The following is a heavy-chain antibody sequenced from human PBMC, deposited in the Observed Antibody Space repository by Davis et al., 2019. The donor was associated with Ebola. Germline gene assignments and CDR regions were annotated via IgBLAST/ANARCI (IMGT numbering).Heavy chain of an antibody. CDR3: SKSYIAARPIYYGMEV. D-gene: IGHD6-6*01. CDR2: IYYTGST. V-gene: IGHV4-39*01. CDR1: GGSISSTSYY. J-gene: IGHJ6*02. Sequence: SETLSLTCTVSGGSISSTSYYWGWIRQPPGKGLEWIGTIYYTGSTYYNPSLKSRVTISLDTSRNQFSLKLSSVTAADTAAYYCSKSYIAARPIYYGMEVWGRGTTVIVPS.